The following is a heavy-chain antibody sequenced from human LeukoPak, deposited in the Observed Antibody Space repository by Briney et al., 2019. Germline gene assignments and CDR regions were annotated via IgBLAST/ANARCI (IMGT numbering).Heavy chain of an antibody. CDR3: ARGLDGRFDY. J-gene: IGHJ4*02. CDR1: GGSFSGYY. D-gene: IGHD5-24*01. CDR2: INHSGST. V-gene: IGHV4-34*01. Sequence: SETLSLTCAVYGGSFSGYYWSWIRQPPGKGLEWIGEINHSGSTNYNPSLKSRVTISVDTSKNQFSLKLSSVTAADTAVYYCARGLDGRFDYWGQGTLVTVSS.